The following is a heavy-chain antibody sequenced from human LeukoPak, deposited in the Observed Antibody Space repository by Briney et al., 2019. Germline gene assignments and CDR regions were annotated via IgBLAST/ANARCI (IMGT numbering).Heavy chain of an antibody. CDR3: ARGIWTSHTVGYYFDH. CDR2: IIPIFGTA. D-gene: IGHD2-8*02. V-gene: IGHV1-69*13. CDR1: GGTFSSYA. J-gene: IGHJ4*02. Sequence: ASVKVSCKASGGTFSSYAISWVRQAPGQGLEWMGGIIPIFGTANYAQKFQGRVTITADESTSTAYMELSSLRSEDMAVYYCARGIWTSHTVGYYFDHWGQGTLVTVSS.